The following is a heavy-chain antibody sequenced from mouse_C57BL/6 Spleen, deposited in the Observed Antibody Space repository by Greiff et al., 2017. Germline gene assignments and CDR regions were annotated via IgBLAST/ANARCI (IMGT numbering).Heavy chain of an antibody. CDR3: ARGEGNWDYFDY. CDR1: GYTFTSYW. V-gene: IGHV1-64*01. D-gene: IGHD4-1*01. Sequence: QVQLQQSGPELVKPGASVKLSCKASGYTFTSYWMHWVKQRPGQGLEWIGMIHPNSGSTNYNEKFKSKATLTVDKSSSTAYMQLSSLTSEDSAVYYCARGEGNWDYFDYWGQGTTLSLL. CDR2: IHPNSGST. J-gene: IGHJ2*01.